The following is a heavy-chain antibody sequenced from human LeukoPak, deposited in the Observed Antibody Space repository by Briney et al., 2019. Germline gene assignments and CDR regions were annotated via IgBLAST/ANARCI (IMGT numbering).Heavy chain of an antibody. J-gene: IGHJ4*02. CDR3: ATVRYSGSYWIDY. Sequence: ASVKVSCKASEGTFNSYGISWVRQAPGQGLEWMGGIIPILGITNYAQKFQGRVTITADKSTNTAYMELSSLRSEDTAVYYCATVRYSGSYWIDYWGQGTLVTVSS. CDR2: IIPILGIT. CDR1: EGTFNSYG. D-gene: IGHD1-26*01. V-gene: IGHV1-69*10.